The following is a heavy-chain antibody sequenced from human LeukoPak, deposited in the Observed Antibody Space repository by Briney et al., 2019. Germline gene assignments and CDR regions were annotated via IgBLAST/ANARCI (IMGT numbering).Heavy chain of an antibody. D-gene: IGHD3-9*01. J-gene: IGHJ4*02. Sequence: SETLSLTCTVSGGSISSYYWSWIRQPAGKGLEWIGRIYTSGSTNHNTSRKSRVTMSVDTSKNQFCPRLSSVTAADTDVYYCARQVMIRYFDWYFDYWGQGTLVTVSS. V-gene: IGHV4-4*07. CDR3: ARQVMIRYFDWYFDY. CDR1: GGSISSYY. CDR2: IYTSGST.